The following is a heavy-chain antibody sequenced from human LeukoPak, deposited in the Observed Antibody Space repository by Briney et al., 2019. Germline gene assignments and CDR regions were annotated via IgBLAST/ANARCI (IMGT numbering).Heavy chain of an antibody. CDR1: GFTFNNYW. J-gene: IGHJ4*02. D-gene: IGHD3-10*01. CDR3: ARAESALDY. V-gene: IGHV3-74*01. CDR2: IKSDGSST. Sequence: GGSLRLSCAASGFTFNNYWMHWVRQTPGKGLVWVSRIKSDGSSTTYADSVKGRFTISRDNAKNSLYLQMNSLRAEDTAVYYCARAESALDYWGQGTLVTVSS.